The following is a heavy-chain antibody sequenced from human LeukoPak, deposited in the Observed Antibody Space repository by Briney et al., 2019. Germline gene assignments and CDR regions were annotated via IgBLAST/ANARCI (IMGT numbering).Heavy chain of an antibody. CDR1: GYTFTGYY. V-gene: IGHV1-2*02. CDR2: INPNSGGT. Sequence: GASVKVSCKASGYTFTGYYMHWVRQAPGQGLEWMGWINPNSGGTNYAQKFQGRVTMTRDTSISTAYMELSRLRSDDTAVYYCARDSRIQLWSMWGPGTDVWGQGATVTVSS. D-gene: IGHD5-18*01. J-gene: IGHJ6*02. CDR3: ARDSRIQLWSMWGPGTDV.